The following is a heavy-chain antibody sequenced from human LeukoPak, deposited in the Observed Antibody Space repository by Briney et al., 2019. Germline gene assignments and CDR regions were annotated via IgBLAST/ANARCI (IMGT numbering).Heavy chain of an antibody. D-gene: IGHD3-9*01. CDR1: GFTFSSYG. Sequence: GGSLRLSCAASGFTFSSYGMSWVRQAPGKGLEWVSAISGSGGSTYYADSVKGRFTISRDNANNSLYLQMNSLRADDTAIYYCARGRSIDYWGQGILVTVSA. CDR3: ARGRSIDY. CDR2: ISGSGGST. V-gene: IGHV3-23*01. J-gene: IGHJ4*02.